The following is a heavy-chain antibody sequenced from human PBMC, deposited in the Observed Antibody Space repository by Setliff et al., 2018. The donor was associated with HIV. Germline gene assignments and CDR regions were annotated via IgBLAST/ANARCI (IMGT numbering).Heavy chain of an antibody. CDR1: GYAFSDYS. D-gene: IGHD3-10*01. V-gene: IGHV1-2*06. CDR3: VFWAHSGTWPFDY. Sequence: GASVKVSCKTSGYAFSDYSIHWVRQAPGQGLEWVGRINPDSRGTNYAQTFQGRVTMTRDTSANTAYMELSSLRSEDTAVYYCVFWAHSGTWPFDYWGQGTLVTVS. J-gene: IGHJ4*02. CDR2: INPDSRGT.